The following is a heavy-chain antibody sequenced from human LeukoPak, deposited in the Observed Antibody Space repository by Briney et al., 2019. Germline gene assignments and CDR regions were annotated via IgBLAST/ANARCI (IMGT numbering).Heavy chain of an antibody. CDR1: GGSISSSSYY. Sequence: SETLSLTCTVSGGSISSSSYYWGWIRQPPGKGLEWIGSIYYSGSTYYNPSLKSRVTISVDTSKNQFSLKLSSVTAADTAVYYCARGAAAAGTRHYYYYYYMDVWGKGTTVTVSS. D-gene: IGHD6-13*01. CDR2: IYYSGST. CDR3: ARGAAAAGTRHYYYYYYMDV. J-gene: IGHJ6*03. V-gene: IGHV4-39*07.